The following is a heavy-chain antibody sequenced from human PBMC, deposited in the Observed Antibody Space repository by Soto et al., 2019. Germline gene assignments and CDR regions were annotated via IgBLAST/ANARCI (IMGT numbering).Heavy chain of an antibody. CDR3: AKGQYCSGGSCYSSLDFDY. CDR2: ISGSGGST. V-gene: IGHV3-23*01. CDR1: GFTFSIYA. Sequence: GGSLRLSCAASGFTFSIYAMSWFRQAPGKGLEWVSAISGSGGSTYYADSVKGRFTISRDNSKNTLYLQMNSLRAEDTAVYYCAKGQYCSGGSCYSSLDFDYWGQGTLVTVSS. D-gene: IGHD2-15*01. J-gene: IGHJ4*02.